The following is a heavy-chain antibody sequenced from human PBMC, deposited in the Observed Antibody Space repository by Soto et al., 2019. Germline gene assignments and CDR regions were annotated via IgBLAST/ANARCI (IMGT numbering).Heavy chain of an antibody. Sequence: EASVKVSCKASGYTYTSYGISWVRQAPGQGLEWMGWISAYNGNTNHAQKLQGRVTMTTDTSTSTAYVELRSLRSDDTAVYYCARDRGVVPAAIVDYWGQGTLVTVSS. V-gene: IGHV1-18*01. CDR3: ARDRGVVPAAIVDY. J-gene: IGHJ4*02. CDR1: GYTYTSYG. CDR2: ISAYNGNT. D-gene: IGHD2-2*01.